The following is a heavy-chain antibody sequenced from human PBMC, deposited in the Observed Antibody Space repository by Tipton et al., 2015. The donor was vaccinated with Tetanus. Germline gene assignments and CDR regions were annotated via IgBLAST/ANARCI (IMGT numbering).Heavy chain of an antibody. V-gene: IGHV4-4*07. CDR1: GGSISTYD. Sequence: TLSLTCTVSGGSISTYDWNWIRQPAGEGLEWIGRIYRSGSTYWNPSLKSRVTMSVDTSKNQFSLKLSSVTAADTAVYYCAADIATGANRWFDPWGQGTLVTVSS. CDR2: IYRSGST. D-gene: IGHD4/OR15-4a*01. CDR3: AADIATGANRWFDP. J-gene: IGHJ5*02.